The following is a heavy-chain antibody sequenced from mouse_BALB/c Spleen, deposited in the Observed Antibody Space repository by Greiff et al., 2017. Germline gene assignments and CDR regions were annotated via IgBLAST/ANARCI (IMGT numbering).Heavy chain of an antibody. V-gene: IGHV1S81*02. CDR1: GYTFTSYY. Sequence: VKLMESGAELVKPGASVKLSCKASGYTFTSYYMYWVKQRPGQGLEWIGEINPSNGGTNFNEKFKSKATLTVDKSSSTAYMQLSSLTSEDSAVYYCTRDDGYYPAYWGQGTLVTVSA. CDR2: INPSNGGT. J-gene: IGHJ3*01. D-gene: IGHD2-3*01. CDR3: TRDDGYYPAY.